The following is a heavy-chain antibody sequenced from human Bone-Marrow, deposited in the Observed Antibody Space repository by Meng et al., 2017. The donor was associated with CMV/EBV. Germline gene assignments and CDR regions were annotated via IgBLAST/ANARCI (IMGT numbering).Heavy chain of an antibody. Sequence: HLLAYGGGLGKPGGSLRLSCAASGFPFSSYAMSWVRQASGKGLEWVSAISGSGGSTYYADSVKGRFTISRDNSKNTLYLQMNSLRAEDTAVYYCAKGDVDTAMVMDYWGQGTLVTVSS. CDR3: AKGDVDTAMVMDY. D-gene: IGHD5-18*01. V-gene: IGHV3-23*01. CDR1: GFPFSSYA. CDR2: ISGSGGST. J-gene: IGHJ4*02.